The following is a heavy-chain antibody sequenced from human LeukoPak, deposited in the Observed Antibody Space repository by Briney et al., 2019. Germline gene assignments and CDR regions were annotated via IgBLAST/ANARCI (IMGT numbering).Heavy chain of an antibody. J-gene: IGHJ5*02. D-gene: IGHD6-13*01. Sequence: SETLSLTCTVSGGSISSSSYSWGWIRQPPGKGLEWIGSIYYSGSTYFNPSLKSRVTISVDTSKNQFSLKLNSVTAADTAVYYCARHVRKMGIAAAGSPGWFDPWGQGTLVTVSS. CDR2: IYYSGST. CDR1: GGSISSSSYS. CDR3: ARHVRKMGIAAAGSPGWFDP. V-gene: IGHV4-39*01.